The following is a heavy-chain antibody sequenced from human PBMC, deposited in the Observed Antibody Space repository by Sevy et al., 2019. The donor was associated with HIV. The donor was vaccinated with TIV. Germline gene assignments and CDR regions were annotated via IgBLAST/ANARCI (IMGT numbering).Heavy chain of an antibody. CDR2: ISSYYGNT. J-gene: IGHJ6*02. CDR1: GYTFNTYG. D-gene: IGHD6-13*01. V-gene: IGHV1-18*01. CDR3: ARERTRWQQLVEYYLGMDV. Sequence: GASVKVSCKASGYTFNTYGISWVRQAPGQGLEWMGWISSYYGNTNFAQKFQGRVTMTTDTITNTAYMELTSLRSDDTAVYYCARERTRWQQLVEYYLGMDVWGQGTPVTVSS.